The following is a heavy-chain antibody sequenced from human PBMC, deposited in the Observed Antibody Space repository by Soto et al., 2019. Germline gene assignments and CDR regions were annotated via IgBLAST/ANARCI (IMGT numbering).Heavy chain of an antibody. CDR1: GYTFTSYD. CDR3: ARVGGDYDAFDI. J-gene: IGHJ3*02. CDR2: MNPNSGNT. D-gene: IGHD2-21*02. V-gene: IGHV1-8*01. Sequence: ASVKVSCKASGYTFTSYDINWVRQATGQGLECMGWMNPNSGNTGYAQKFQGRVTMTRXTXXSXXXMXLXXLRXEXTAVYYCARVGGDYDAFDIWGQGTMVTVSS.